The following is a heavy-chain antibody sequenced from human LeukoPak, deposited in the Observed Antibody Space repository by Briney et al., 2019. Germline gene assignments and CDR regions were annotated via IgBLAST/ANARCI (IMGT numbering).Heavy chain of an antibody. CDR3: ASTRRAAVAGRFDS. J-gene: IGHJ4*02. CDR1: GAXMSSNY. D-gene: IGHD6-19*01. V-gene: IGHV4-4*09. CDR2: TYHSGNT. Sequence: SETLSLTCNVSGAXMSSNYWSWIRQPPGKGLEWIGYTYHSGNTNYSPSLESRVTMSVDESKNQFSLRVHFVSAADTAVYYCASTRRAAVAGRFDSWGQGTLVTVSS.